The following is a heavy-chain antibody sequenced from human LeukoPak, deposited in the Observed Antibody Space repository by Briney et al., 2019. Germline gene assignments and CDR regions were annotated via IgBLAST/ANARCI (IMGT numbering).Heavy chain of an antibody. CDR2: IYSGGTT. CDR3: ASHGVLRYFDE. J-gene: IGHJ4*02. CDR1: GFTVSNNY. D-gene: IGHD3-9*01. Sequence: GGSLRLSCAASGFTVSNNYMSWVRQAPGKGLEWVSVIYSGGTTYYADSVKGRFTISRDNSKNTLHLQMNSLRAEDTAVYYCASHGVLRYFDEWGQGTLVTVSS. V-gene: IGHV3-53*01.